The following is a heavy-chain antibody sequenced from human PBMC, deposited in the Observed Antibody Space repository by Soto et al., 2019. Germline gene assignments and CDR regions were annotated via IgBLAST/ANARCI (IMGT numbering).Heavy chain of an antibody. J-gene: IGHJ6*02. CDR3: AGGYSLGIGYYYYGMDV. CDR2: ISSSSSYI. V-gene: IGHV3-21*01. D-gene: IGHD5-18*01. CDR1: GFTFSSYS. Sequence: GGSLRLSCAASGFTFSSYSMNWVRQAPGKGLEWVSSISSSSSYIYYADSVKGRFTISRDNAKNSLYLQMNSLRDEDTAVYYCAGGYSLGIGYYYYGMDVWGQGTTVTVSS.